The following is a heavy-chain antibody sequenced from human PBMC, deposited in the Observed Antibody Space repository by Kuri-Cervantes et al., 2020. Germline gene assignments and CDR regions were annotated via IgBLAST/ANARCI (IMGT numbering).Heavy chain of an antibody. V-gene: IGHV1-3*01. Sequence: ASVKVSCKASGYTFTSYAMHWVRQAPGQRLEWMGWINAGNGNTKYSQKFQGRVTITRDTSASTAYMELSSLRSEDTAVYYCARDQAAYCGDDCYPIWGQGTLVTVSS. CDR3: ARDQAAYCGDDCYPI. J-gene: IGHJ1*01. CDR2: INAGNGNT. CDR1: GYTFTSYA. D-gene: IGHD2-21*02.